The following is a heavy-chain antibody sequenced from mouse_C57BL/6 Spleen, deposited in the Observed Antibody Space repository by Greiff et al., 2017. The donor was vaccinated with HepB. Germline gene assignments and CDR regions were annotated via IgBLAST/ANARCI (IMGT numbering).Heavy chain of an antibody. CDR1: GYTFTDYY. J-gene: IGHJ2*01. Sequence: VQLQQSGAELVRPGASVKLSCKASGYTFTDYYINWVKQRPGQGLEWIARIYPGSGNTYYNEKFKGKATLTAEKSSSTAYMQLSSLTSEDSAVYFCARSYDYVPFDYWGQGTTLTVSS. V-gene: IGHV1-76*01. CDR3: ARSYDYVPFDY. CDR2: IYPGSGNT. D-gene: IGHD2-4*01.